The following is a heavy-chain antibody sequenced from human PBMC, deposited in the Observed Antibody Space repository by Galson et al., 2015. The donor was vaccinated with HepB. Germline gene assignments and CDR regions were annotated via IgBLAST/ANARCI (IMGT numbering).Heavy chain of an antibody. V-gene: IGHV3-15*07. CDR2: IKSKTDGGTT. J-gene: IGHJ4*02. CDR3: TTERDIVVVPAAEPLFDY. D-gene: IGHD2-2*01. Sequence: SLRLSCAASGFTFSNAWMNWVRQAPGKGLEWVGRIKSKTDGGTTDYAAPVKGRFTISRDDSKNTLYLQMNSLKTEDTAVYYCTTERDIVVVPAAEPLFDYWGQGTLVTVSS. CDR1: GFTFSNAW.